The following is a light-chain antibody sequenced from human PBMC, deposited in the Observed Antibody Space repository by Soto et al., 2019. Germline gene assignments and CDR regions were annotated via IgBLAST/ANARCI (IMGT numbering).Light chain of an antibody. CDR1: SSDVGGSNF. Sequence: QSVLTQPRSVSGSPGQSVTISCTGSSSDVGGSNFVSWYQQHPVKAPKLVIYDVSKRPSGVPDRFSGSKSGNTASLTISGLQAEDEADYYCCSYAVNSLWVFGGGTKLTVL. V-gene: IGLV2-11*01. CDR3: CSYAVNSLWV. J-gene: IGLJ3*02. CDR2: DVS.